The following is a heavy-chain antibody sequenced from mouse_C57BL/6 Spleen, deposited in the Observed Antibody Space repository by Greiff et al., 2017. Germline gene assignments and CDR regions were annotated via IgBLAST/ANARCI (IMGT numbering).Heavy chain of an antibody. J-gene: IGHJ1*03. V-gene: IGHV1-82*01. Sequence: VKLQESGPELVKPGASVKISCKASGYAFSSSWMNWVKQRPGKGLEWIGRIYPGDGDTNYNGKFKGKATLTADKSSSTAYMQLSSLTSEDSAVYFCARSDYYGSSRGYFDVWGTGTTVTVSS. CDR2: IYPGDGDT. D-gene: IGHD1-1*01. CDR3: ARSDYYGSSRGYFDV. CDR1: GYAFSSSW.